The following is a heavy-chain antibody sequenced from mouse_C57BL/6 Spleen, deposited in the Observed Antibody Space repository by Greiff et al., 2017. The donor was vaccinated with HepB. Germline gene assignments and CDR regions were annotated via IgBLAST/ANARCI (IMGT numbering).Heavy chain of an antibody. CDR3: ARKKPGYYFDY. V-gene: IGHV1-50*01. Sequence: VKLQQPGAELVKPGASVKLSCKASGYTFTSYWMQWVKQRPGQGLEWIGEIDPSDSYTNYNQKFKGKATLTVDTSSSTAYMQLSSLTSEDSAVYYCARKKPGYYFDYWGQGTTLTVSS. CDR1: GYTFTSYW. CDR2: IDPSDSYT. D-gene: IGHD2-2*01. J-gene: IGHJ2*01.